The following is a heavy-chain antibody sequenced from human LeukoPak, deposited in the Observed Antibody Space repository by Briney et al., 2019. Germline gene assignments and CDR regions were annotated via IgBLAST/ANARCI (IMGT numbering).Heavy chain of an antibody. CDR1: GFTFDDYG. J-gene: IGHJ4*02. CDR2: INWNGGST. D-gene: IGHD4-17*01. V-gene: IGHV3-20*04. CDR3: ARDGNDYGDYGTFDY. Sequence: GGSLRLSCAASGFTFDDYGMSWVRQAPGKGLEWVSGINWNGGSTGYADSVKGRFTISRDNAKNSLYLQMNSLRAEDTALYYCARDGNDYGDYGTFDYWGQGTLVTVSS.